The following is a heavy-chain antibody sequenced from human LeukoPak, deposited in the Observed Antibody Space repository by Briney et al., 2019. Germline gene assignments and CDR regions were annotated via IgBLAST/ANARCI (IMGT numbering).Heavy chain of an antibody. D-gene: IGHD2-15*01. CDR1: GVSVSSNY. CDR2: ISSEGFT. J-gene: IGHJ4*02. CDR3: ARGRGGD. Sequence: QPGGSLRLSRAAPGVSVSSNYMSWVCQAPGKGLEWVSIISSEGFTYYADSVKGRFTISRDNSKNTLYLQMNSLTAEDTALYYCARGRGGDWGQGVLVTVSS. V-gene: IGHV3-53*01.